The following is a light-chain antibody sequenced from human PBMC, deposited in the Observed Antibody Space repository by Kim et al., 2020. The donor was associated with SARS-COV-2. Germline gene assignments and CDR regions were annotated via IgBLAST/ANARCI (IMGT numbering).Light chain of an antibody. V-gene: IGKV3-20*01. CDR3: QQYDSSKYT. CDR2: GSS. Sequence: LSAGERATLSCRASQSVSSDYLAWYQQKPGQAPRLLIYGSSSRATGIPDRFSGSGSGTDFTLTISRLEPEDFAVYYCQQYDSSKYTFGQGTKLEI. J-gene: IGKJ2*01. CDR1: QSVSSDY.